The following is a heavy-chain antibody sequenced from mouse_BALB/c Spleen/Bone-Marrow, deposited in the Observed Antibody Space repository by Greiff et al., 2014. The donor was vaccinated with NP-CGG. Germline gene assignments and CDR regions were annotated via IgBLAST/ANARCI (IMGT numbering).Heavy chain of an antibody. J-gene: IGHJ3*01. CDR3: ARDWDPFAY. CDR1: GYTFSSYW. Sequence: VKVVESGAELMKPGASVKISCKATGYTFSSYWIEWVKQRPGHGLEWIGEILPGSGSTNYNEKFKGKATFTADTSSNTAYMQLSSLTSEDSAVYYCARDWDPFAYWGQGTLVTVSA. D-gene: IGHD4-1*01. CDR2: ILPGSGST. V-gene: IGHV1-9*01.